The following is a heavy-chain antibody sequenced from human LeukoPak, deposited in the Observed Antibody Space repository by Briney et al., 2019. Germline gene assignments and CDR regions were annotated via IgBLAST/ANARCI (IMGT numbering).Heavy chain of an antibody. Sequence: PGGSLRLSCAAAGVTFSSYAMSWVRQTPGKGLEWVSAISGSGGSTYYADSVKGRFTISRDNSKNTLYLQMNSLRAEDTALYYCATVTGYPVVWGQGTLVTVSS. V-gene: IGHV3-23*01. CDR3: ATVTGYPVV. D-gene: IGHD3-9*01. CDR2: ISGSGGST. CDR1: GVTFSSYA. J-gene: IGHJ4*02.